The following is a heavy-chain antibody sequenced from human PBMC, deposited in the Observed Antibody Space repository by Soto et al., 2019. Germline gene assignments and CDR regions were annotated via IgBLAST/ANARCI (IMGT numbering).Heavy chain of an antibody. J-gene: IGHJ4*02. CDR3: ARTPPNVVAAALYYFDY. V-gene: IGHV3-30-3*01. D-gene: IGHD2-15*01. CDR2: ISYDGSNK. CDR1: GFTFSSYA. Sequence: PGGSLRLSCAASGFTFSSYAMHWVRQAPGKGLEWVAVISYDGSNKYYADSVKGRFTISRDNSKNTLYLQMNSLRAEDTAVYYCARTPPNVVAAALYYFDYWGQGTLVTVSS.